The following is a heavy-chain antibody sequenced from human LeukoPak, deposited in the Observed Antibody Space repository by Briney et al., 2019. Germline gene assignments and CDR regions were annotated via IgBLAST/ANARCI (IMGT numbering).Heavy chain of an antibody. V-gene: IGHV3-23*01. CDR3: AKVTVVVPAAMSFDY. Sequence: GGSLRLSCAASGFTFSSYAMSWVRQAPGKGLEWVSAISGSGGSTYYADSVKGRFTISRDNSKNTLYLQMNSLRAEDTAVYYCAKVTVVVPAAMSFDYWGQGTLVTVSS. CDR1: GFTFSSYA. J-gene: IGHJ4*02. CDR2: ISGSGGST. D-gene: IGHD2-2*01.